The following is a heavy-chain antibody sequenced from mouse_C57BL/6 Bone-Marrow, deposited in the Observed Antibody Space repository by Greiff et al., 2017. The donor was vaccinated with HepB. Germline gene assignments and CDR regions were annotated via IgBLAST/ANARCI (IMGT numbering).Heavy chain of an antibody. CDR1: GYTFTDYY. Sequence: VQLQQSGPVLVKPGASVKMSCKASGYTFTDYYMNWVKQSHGKSLEWIGVINPYNGGTSYNQKFKGKATLTVDKSSSTAYMELNSLTSEDSAVYYCATYDYDAGAMDYWGQGTSVTVSS. CDR3: ATYDYDAGAMDY. CDR2: INPYNGGT. D-gene: IGHD2-4*01. J-gene: IGHJ4*01. V-gene: IGHV1-19*01.